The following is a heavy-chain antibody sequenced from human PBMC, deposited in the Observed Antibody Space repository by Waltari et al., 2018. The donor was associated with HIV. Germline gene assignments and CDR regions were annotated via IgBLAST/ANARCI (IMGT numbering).Heavy chain of an antibody. CDR1: GGSFSGYY. D-gene: IGHD3-10*01. CDR3: ARDRGFQH. CDR2: INHSGST. J-gene: IGHJ1*01. Sequence: QVQLQQWGAGLLKPSETLSLTCAVYGGSFSGYYWSWIRQPPGKGLEWIGEINHSGSTNYNPSLKSRVTISVDTSKNQFSLKLSSVTAADTAVYYCARDRGFQHWGQGTLVTVSS. V-gene: IGHV4-34*01.